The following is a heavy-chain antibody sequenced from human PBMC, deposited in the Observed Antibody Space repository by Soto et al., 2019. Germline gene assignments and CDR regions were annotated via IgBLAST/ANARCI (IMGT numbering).Heavy chain of an antibody. CDR1: GFTFSSCA. CDR2: ISYDGSNK. Sequence: GGSLRLSCAASGFTFSSCAMHWVRQAPGKGLEWVAVISYDGSNKYYADSVKGRFTISRDNSKNTLYLQMNSLRAEDTAVYYCARARTVIGAFDSWGQGTMVTVSS. CDR3: ARARTVIGAFDS. D-gene: IGHD4-17*01. V-gene: IGHV3-30-3*01. J-gene: IGHJ3*02.